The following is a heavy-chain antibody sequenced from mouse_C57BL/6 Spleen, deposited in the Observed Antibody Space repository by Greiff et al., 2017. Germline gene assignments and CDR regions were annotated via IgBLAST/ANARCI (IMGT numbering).Heavy chain of an antibody. CDR2: IYPGDGDT. Sequence: QVQLQQSGPELVKPGASVKISFKASGYAFSSSWMNWVKQRPGKGLEWIGRIYPGDGDTNYNGKFKGKATLTADKSSSTAYMQLSSLTSEDSAVYFCAKSLYYGSSLWYFDVWGTGTTVTVSS. J-gene: IGHJ1*03. CDR1: GYAFSSSW. V-gene: IGHV1-82*01. D-gene: IGHD1-1*01. CDR3: AKSLYYGSSLWYFDV.